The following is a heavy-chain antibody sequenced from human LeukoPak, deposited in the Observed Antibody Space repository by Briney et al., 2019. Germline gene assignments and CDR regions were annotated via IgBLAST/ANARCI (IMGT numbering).Heavy chain of an antibody. V-gene: IGHV4-31*03. D-gene: IGHD3-22*01. Sequence: SQTLSLTCTVSGGSISSGGYYWSWIRQHPGKGLEWIGYIYYSGSTYYNPPLKSRVTISVDTSKNQFSLKLSSVTAADTAVYYCARTANYYDSSGYLLINWFDPWGQGTLVTVSS. CDR2: IYYSGST. CDR3: ARTANYYDSSGYLLINWFDP. J-gene: IGHJ5*02. CDR1: GGSISSGGYY.